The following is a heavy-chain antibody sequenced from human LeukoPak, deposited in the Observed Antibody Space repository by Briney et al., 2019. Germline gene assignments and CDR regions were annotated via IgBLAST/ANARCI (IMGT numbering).Heavy chain of an antibody. J-gene: IGHJ4*02. V-gene: IGHV3-53*01. CDR2: LYSGGTT. CDR3: ARGLLSGYDYAPFDY. D-gene: IGHD5-12*01. Sequence: PGGSLRLSCAASGFPVSSYYMSWVRQAPGKGLEWVSVLYSGGTTYYPDSVKGRFTISRDNSKNTLYLQMNSLRAADTAVYYCARGLLSGYDYAPFDYWGQGALVTVSS. CDR1: GFPVSSYY.